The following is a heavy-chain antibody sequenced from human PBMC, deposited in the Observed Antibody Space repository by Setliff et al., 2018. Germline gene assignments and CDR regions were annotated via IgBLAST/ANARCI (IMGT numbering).Heavy chain of an antibody. CDR3: AKNGFGVVALGVNNWFDP. J-gene: IGHJ5*02. CDR1: GGSISSSSYY. V-gene: IGHV3-23*01. D-gene: IGHD3-10*01. CDR2: ISGSGGST. Sequence: ETLSLTCTVSGGSISSSSYYWGWIRQPPGKGLEWVSAISGSGGSTYYADSVKGRFTISRDNSKNTLYLQMNSLRAEDTAVYYCAKNGFGVVALGVNNWFDPWGQGTLVTVSS.